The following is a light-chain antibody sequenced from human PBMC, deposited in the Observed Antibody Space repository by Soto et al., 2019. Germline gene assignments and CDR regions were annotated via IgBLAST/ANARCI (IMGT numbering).Light chain of an antibody. V-gene: IGKV4-1*01. CDR1: QSVLYSSNNKNY. J-gene: IGKJ5*01. Sequence: DIVMTQSPDSLAVSLGERATINCKSSQSVLYSSNNKNYLAWYQQKPGQPPKLLIYWASTRESGVPDRFSGSVSGTDFTLTISSLQAEDVAVYYCQQYYSTPAFTFGQRTRLEIK. CDR2: WAS. CDR3: QQYYSTPAFT.